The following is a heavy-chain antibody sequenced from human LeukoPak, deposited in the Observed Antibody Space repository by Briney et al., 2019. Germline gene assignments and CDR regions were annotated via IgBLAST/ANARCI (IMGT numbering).Heavy chain of an antibody. CDR1: GFTFSSYT. CDR2: ISNDGSNK. Sequence: GGSLRLSCAASGFTFSSYTMHWVRQAPGKGLEWVSVISNDGSNKYSADSVKGRFTISRDNSKNTLSLQMNRLRAEATAGYSFAKGGGWISTIVVGDFEYWGQRSLVSLSS. V-gene: IGHV3-30*04. D-gene: IGHD3-22*01. CDR3: AKGGGWISTIVVGDFEY. J-gene: IGHJ4*02.